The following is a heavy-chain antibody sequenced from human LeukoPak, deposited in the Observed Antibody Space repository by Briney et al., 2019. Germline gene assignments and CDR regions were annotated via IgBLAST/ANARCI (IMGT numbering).Heavy chain of an antibody. D-gene: IGHD1-1*01. Sequence: GGSLRLSCAACGFTFRSYVMQGLRQAARRGVAGVAVIWFDGSNKYYADSVKGRFTISREHSKNTLYVQMNSVSAEETAVYYCAIQPSMDVWGQGTAVTVSS. CDR2: IWFDGSNK. CDR3: AIQPSMDV. J-gene: IGHJ6*02. V-gene: IGHV3-33*01. CDR1: GFTFRSYV.